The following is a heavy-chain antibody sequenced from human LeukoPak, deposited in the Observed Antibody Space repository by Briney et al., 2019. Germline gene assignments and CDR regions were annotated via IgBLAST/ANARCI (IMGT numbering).Heavy chain of an antibody. V-gene: IGHV3-15*07. Sequence: GGSLRLSCAASGFSFSDTYINWVRQIPGTGLEWVGLIKNKADRGEIEHAAPVKDRFTISRDDSKNTVYLQMSSLKTEDTAVYYCTTESSGSLPYWGQGTLVTVSS. D-gene: IGHD1-26*01. J-gene: IGHJ4*02. CDR1: GFSFSDTY. CDR2: IKNKADRGEI. CDR3: TTESSGSLPY.